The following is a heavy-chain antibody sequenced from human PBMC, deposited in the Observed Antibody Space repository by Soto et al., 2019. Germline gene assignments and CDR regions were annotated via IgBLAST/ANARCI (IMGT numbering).Heavy chain of an antibody. CDR1: GFTFSTYG. CDR3: AKDSEGQNYYGMDV. D-gene: IGHD1-26*01. CDR2: ISDDGSKK. Sequence: QVQLVESGGGVAQPGRSLRLSCAASGFTFSTYGMHWVRQAPGKGMEWVAVISDDGSKKNYVDSVKGLFTISRDNSKNTLYLQMNSLRAEDTAVYYCAKDSEGQNYYGMDVWGQGTTVTVSS. V-gene: IGHV3-30*18. J-gene: IGHJ6*02.